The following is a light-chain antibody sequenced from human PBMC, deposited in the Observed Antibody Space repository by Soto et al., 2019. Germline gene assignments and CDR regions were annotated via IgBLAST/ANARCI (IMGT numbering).Light chain of an antibody. J-gene: IGLJ2*01. Sequence: QAVVTQPASVSGSPGQSVTISCTGTSSDVGGYNYVSWYQQHPGKAPKLMIYDVTNRPSGVSIRFSGSKSGNTASLTISGFQAEDEADYYCSSYTSDSTVVFGGGTQLTVL. CDR3: SSYTSDSTVV. CDR2: DVT. V-gene: IGLV2-14*01. CDR1: SSDVGGYNY.